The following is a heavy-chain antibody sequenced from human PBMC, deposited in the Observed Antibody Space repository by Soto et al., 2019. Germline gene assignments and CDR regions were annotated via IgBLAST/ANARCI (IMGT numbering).Heavy chain of an antibody. J-gene: IGHJ4*02. CDR2: INPNSGGT. V-gene: IGHV1-2*04. CDR1: GYTFTGYY. Sequence: ASVKVSCKASGYTFTGYYMHWVRQAPGQGLEWMGWINPNSGGTNYAQKFQGWVTMTRDTSISTAYMELSRLRSDDTAVYYCARGSGRVVVTVAIREFDYWGQGTLVTVSS. D-gene: IGHD2-2*02. CDR3: ARGSGRVVVTVAIREFDY.